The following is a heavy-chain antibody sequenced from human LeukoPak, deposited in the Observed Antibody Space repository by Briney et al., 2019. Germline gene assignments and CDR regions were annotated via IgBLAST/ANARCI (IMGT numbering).Heavy chain of an antibody. D-gene: IGHD1-1*01. Sequence: PGGSLRLSCTAPRFTFGNYAMSWVRHAPGKGLEWVGFIRSKAYGGTTEYAASVKGRFTISRDDSKCIAYLQMISLKTEDTVVYYCTRGVRERLYFDYWGQGTLVTVYS. V-gene: IGHV3-49*04. CDR1: RFTFGNYA. CDR2: IRSKAYGGTT. J-gene: IGHJ4*02. CDR3: TRGVRERLYFDY.